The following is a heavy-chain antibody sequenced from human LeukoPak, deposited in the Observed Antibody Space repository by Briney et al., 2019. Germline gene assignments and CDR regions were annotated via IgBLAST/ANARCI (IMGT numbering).Heavy chain of an antibody. CDR3: ARHFANYDMLTGYYTGQRGYFDY. CDR1: GGSISNSIYY. D-gene: IGHD3-9*01. CDR2: IYYSGST. V-gene: IGHV4-39*01. J-gene: IGHJ4*02. Sequence: PSETLSLTCTVSGGSISNSIYYWSWIRQPPGKGLEWIGSIYYSGSTYYNPSLKSRVTISVDTSKNQFSLKLSSVTAADTAVYYCARHFANYDMLTGYYTGQRGYFDYWGQGTLVTVSS.